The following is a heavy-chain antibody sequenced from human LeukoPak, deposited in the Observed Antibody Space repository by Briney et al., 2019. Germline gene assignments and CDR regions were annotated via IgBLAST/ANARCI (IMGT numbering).Heavy chain of an antibody. D-gene: IGHD6-19*01. CDR2: IRSKAYGGTT. CDR3: TRDLVSGDSSGWYYFDY. V-gene: IGHV3-49*04. CDR1: GFTFGDYA. Sequence: PGRSLRLSCIASGFTFGDYAMSWVRQAPGKGLEWVGFIRSKAYGGTTEYATSVKGRFTISRDDSKSIAYLQMNSLKTEDTAVYYCTRDLVSGDSSGWYYFDYWGQGTLVTVSS. J-gene: IGHJ4*02.